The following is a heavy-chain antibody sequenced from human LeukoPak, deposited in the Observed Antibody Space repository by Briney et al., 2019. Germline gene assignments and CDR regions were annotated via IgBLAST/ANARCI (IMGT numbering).Heavy chain of an antibody. V-gene: IGHV1-8*01. CDR2: MNPNSGNT. CDR1: GYTFTSYD. Sequence: GASVKVSCKASGYTFTSYDINWVRQATEQGLEWMGWMNPNSGNTGYAQKFQGRVTMTRNTSISTAYMELSSLRSEDTAVYYCARADDTMVRGVIIYYMDVWGKGTTVTVSS. J-gene: IGHJ6*03. D-gene: IGHD3-10*01. CDR3: ARADDTMVRGVIIYYMDV.